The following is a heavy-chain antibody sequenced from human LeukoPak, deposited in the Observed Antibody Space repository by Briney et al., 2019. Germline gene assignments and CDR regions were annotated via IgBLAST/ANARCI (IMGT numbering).Heavy chain of an antibody. CDR1: GGSFSGYY. J-gene: IGHJ6*03. CDR2: INHSGST. V-gene: IGHV4-34*01. CDR3: ARGVEWLLLSYYYYYMDV. D-gene: IGHD3-3*01. Sequence: SETLSLTCAVYGGSFSGYYWSWIRQPPGKGLGWIGEINHSGSTNYNPSLKSRVTISVDTSKNQFSLKLSSVTAADTAVYYCARGVEWLLLSYYYYYMDVWGKGTTVTVSS.